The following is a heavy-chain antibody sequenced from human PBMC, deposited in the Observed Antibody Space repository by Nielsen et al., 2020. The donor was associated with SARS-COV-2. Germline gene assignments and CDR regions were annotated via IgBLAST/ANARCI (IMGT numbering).Heavy chain of an antibody. D-gene: IGHD6-19*01. J-gene: IGHJ4*02. Sequence: ASVKVSCKASGYTFTSYAMHWVRHAPGQRLEWMGWINAGNGNTKYSQKFQGRVTITRDTSASTAYMELSSLRSEDTAVYYCARITPSSGWDYWGQGTLVTVSS. CDR1: GYTFTSYA. V-gene: IGHV1-3*01. CDR2: INAGNGNT. CDR3: ARITPSSGWDY.